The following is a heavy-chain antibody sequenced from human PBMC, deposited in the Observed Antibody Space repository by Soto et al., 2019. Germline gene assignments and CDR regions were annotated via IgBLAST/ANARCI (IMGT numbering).Heavy chain of an antibody. CDR1: GFTFSSYA. V-gene: IGHV3-23*01. CDR3: EKGSDLWSGGSYPYDFDY. CDR2: ISGSGGST. J-gene: IGHJ4*02. Sequence: EVQLLESGGGLVQPGGSLRLSWAASGFTFSSYAMSWVRQAPGKGVELVSAISGSGGSTYYADSVQGRFTSSCDNSQNTRYLKMNSLSAEDTPVYYFEKGSDLWSGGSYPYDFDYRCQGTLLTVSS. D-gene: IGHD3-3*01.